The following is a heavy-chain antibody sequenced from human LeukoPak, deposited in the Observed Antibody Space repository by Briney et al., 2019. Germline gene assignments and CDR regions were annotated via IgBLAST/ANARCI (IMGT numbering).Heavy chain of an antibody. J-gene: IGHJ6*03. Sequence: SETLSLTCTVSGGSISSSIYYWGWIRQPPGKGLEWIGNMYYSGSTYYNPSLNSRVTISVDTSKNQFSLKLSSVTAADTAVYYCACITMAPDYYYYMDVWGKGTTVTISS. CDR1: GGSISSSIYY. CDR2: MYYSGST. V-gene: IGHV4-39*01. CDR3: ACITMAPDYYYYMDV. D-gene: IGHD3-10*01.